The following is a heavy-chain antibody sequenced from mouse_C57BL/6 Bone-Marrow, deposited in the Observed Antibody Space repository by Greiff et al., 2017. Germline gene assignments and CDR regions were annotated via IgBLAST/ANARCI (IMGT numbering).Heavy chain of an antibody. CDR2: ISSGGSYT. V-gene: IGHV5-6*02. Sequence: EVKLVESGGDLVKPGGSLKLSCAASGFTFSSYGMSWVRQTPDKRLEWVATISSGGSYTYYPDSVKGRFTISRDNAKNTLYLQMSSLKSEDTAMYYCARRRAHYYGSSYFDYWGQGTTLTVSS. D-gene: IGHD1-1*01. J-gene: IGHJ2*01. CDR3: ARRRAHYYGSSYFDY. CDR1: GFTFSSYG.